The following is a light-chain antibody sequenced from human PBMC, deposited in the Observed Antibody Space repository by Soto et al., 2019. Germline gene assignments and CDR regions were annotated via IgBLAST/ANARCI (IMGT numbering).Light chain of an antibody. CDR2: AAS. CDR3: QQSYSTLLS. J-gene: IGKJ5*01. Sequence: DIQMTQSPPSLSPSVGDRVTITCRASQSISSYLNWYQHKQGKAPKXLIYAASSLQSGVPSRFSGSGSGTDLTITISSLQPEDCATYYCQQSYSTLLSFGQGTRLEIK. V-gene: IGKV1-39*01. CDR1: QSISSY.